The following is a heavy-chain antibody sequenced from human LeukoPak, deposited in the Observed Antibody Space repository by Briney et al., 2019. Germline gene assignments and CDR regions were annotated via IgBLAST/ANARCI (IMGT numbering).Heavy chain of an antibody. CDR2: IYPADSDT. CDR1: GCSFTSYW. D-gene: IGHD3-10*01. CDR3: ARQSRDGSKTRGYYFDY. J-gene: IGHJ4*02. Sequence: GDSLKISCKGSGCSFTSYWIGWVRQMPGKGLEWMGIIYPADSDTTYSPSFQGQVTISADMSIDTVYLQWSSLKASDTAIYYCARQSRDGSKTRGYYFDYWGQGTLVTVSS. V-gene: IGHV5-51*01.